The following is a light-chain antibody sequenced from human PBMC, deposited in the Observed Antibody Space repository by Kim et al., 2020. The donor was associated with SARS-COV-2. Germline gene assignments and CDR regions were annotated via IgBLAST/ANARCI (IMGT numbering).Light chain of an antibody. J-gene: IGLJ3*02. CDR3: KSRDSSGDLRV. V-gene: IGLV3-19*01. Sequence: ALGQKVRITCQGDSLRSYYASWYQQKPGQAPVLVIYGKNNRPSGIPDRFSGSSSGTTASLSITGAQAEDEADYYCKSRDSSGDLRVFGGGTQLTVL. CDR2: GKN. CDR1: SLRSYY.